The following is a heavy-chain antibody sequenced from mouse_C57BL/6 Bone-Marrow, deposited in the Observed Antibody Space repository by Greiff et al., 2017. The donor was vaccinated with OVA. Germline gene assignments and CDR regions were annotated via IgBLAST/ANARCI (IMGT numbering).Heavy chain of an antibody. J-gene: IGHJ3*01. D-gene: IGHD2-3*01. Sequence: EVQLQQSGAELVRPGASVKLSCTASGFNIKDDYMHWVKQRPEQGLEWIGWIDPENGDTEYASKFQGKATITADTSSNTAYLQLSSLTSEDTAVYYCTTVDGYYTAWFAYWGQGTLVTVSA. CDR2: IDPENGDT. V-gene: IGHV14-4*01. CDR1: GFNIKDDY. CDR3: TTVDGYYTAWFAY.